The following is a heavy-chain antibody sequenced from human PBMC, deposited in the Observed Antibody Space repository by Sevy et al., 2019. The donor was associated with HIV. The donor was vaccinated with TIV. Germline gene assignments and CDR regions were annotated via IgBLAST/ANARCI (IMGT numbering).Heavy chain of an antibody. CDR3: ANRGGRIAVAGTWYAFDI. D-gene: IGHD6-19*01. V-gene: IGHV3-23*01. J-gene: IGHJ3*02. CDR2: ISGSGGST. Sequence: GGSLRLTCAASGFTFSSYAMSWVRQAPGKGLEWVSAISGSGGSTYYADSVKGRLTISRDNSKNTLYLQMNSLRAEDTAVYYCANRGGRIAVAGTWYAFDIWGQGTMVTVSS. CDR1: GFTFSSYA.